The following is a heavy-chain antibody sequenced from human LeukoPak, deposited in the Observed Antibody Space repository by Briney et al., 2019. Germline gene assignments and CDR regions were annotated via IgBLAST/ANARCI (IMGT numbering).Heavy chain of an antibody. CDR2: ISGSGGST. D-gene: IGHD6-19*01. CDR1: GFTVSSNY. V-gene: IGHV3-23*01. CDR3: AKEEGSGWYRGNWFDP. J-gene: IGHJ5*02. Sequence: GGSLRLSCAASGFTVSSNYMSWVRQAPGKGLEWVSAISGSGGSTYYADSVKGRFTISRDNSKNTLYLQMNSLRAEDTAVYYCAKEEGSGWYRGNWFDPWGQGTLVTVSS.